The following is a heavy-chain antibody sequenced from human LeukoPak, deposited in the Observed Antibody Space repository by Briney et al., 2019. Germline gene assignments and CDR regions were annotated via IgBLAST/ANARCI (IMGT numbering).Heavy chain of an antibody. V-gene: IGHV1-24*01. CDR3: AAGVGATLLFDY. CDR2: FDPEDGET. Sequence: ASVKVSCKVSGYTLTELSMHWVRQAPGKGLEWMGGFDPEDGETIYAQKFQSRVTMTEDTSTDTAYMELSSLRSEDTAVYYCAAGVGATLLFDYWGQGTLVTVSS. J-gene: IGHJ4*02. CDR1: GYTLTELS. D-gene: IGHD1-26*01.